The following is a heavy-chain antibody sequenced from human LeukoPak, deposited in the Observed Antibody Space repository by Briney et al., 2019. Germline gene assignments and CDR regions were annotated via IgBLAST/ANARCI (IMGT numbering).Heavy chain of an antibody. CDR3: VIDHDWSFDL. V-gene: IGHV3-23*01. J-gene: IGHJ4*02. Sequence: GGSLSLSCAASGFTFSSYAMSWVRQAPGKGLEWVSAISGSGGSTYYADSVKGRFTISRDNSKNTLYLQMNSLRDEDTAVYYCVIDHDWSFDLWGQGALVTVSS. CDR1: GFTFSSYA. D-gene: IGHD1-1*01. CDR2: ISGSGGST.